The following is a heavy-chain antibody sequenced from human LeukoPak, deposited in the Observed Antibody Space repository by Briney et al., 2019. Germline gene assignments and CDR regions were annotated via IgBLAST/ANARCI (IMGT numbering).Heavy chain of an antibody. V-gene: IGHV3-74*01. J-gene: IGHJ4*02. Sequence: QPGGSLGLSCAASGFTFSSYWMNWVRQAPGKGLVWVAHINTDGRTTTYADSVKGRFTVSRDNAKNTLYLEMNRLRAEDTAVYYCARDNAYMFDYWGQGTQVTVSS. D-gene: IGHD5-24*01. CDR3: ARDNAYMFDY. CDR2: INTDGRTT. CDR1: GFTFSSYW.